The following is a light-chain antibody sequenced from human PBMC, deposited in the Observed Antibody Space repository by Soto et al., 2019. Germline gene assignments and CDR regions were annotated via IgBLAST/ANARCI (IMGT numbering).Light chain of an antibody. J-gene: IGKJ2*01. CDR1: QSVSSNY. Sequence: EIVLTQSPGTLSLSPGERATLSCRASQSVSSNYLAWYQQKPGQAPRLLIYDASNRATGIPARFSGSGSVTDFTLTISSLEPEDFAVYYCQQRSNWPPYTFGQGTKLEIK. V-gene: IGKV3-11*01. CDR2: DAS. CDR3: QQRSNWPPYT.